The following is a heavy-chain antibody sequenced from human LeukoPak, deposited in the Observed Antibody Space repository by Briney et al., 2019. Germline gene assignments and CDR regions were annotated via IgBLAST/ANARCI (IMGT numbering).Heavy chain of an antibody. D-gene: IGHD5-18*01. V-gene: IGHV3-21*01. CDR2: ISSSSSSI. CDR3: ARASGDIVETATMGSY. J-gene: IGHJ4*02. Sequence: PGGSLLLSCAASGFTFNSYSMNWVRRAQGKGLEWVSSISSSSSSIYYADSVKGRFTISRDNAKNSLYLQMNSLRAEDTAVYYCARASGDIVETATMGSYWGQGTLVTVSS. CDR1: GFTFNSYS.